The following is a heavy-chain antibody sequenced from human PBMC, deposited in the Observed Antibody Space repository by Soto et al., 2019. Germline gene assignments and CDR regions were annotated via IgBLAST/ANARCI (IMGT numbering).Heavy chain of an antibody. J-gene: IGHJ6*02. D-gene: IGHD3-22*01. Sequence: PPGKGLEWIGSIYYSGSTYYSPSLKSRVTISVDTSKNQFSLKLSSVTAADTAVYYCARHVDYYYASSGLGTIATVMAVRRHGTTVTVSS. V-gene: IGHV4-39*01. CDR3: ARHVDYYYASSGLGTIATVMAV. CDR2: IYYSGST.